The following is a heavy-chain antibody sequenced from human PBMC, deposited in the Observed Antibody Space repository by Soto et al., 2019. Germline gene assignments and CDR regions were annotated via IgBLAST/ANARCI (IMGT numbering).Heavy chain of an antibody. D-gene: IGHD2-2*01. Sequence: SETLSLTCAVYGGSFSGYYWSWIRQPPGKGLEWIGEISHSGSTNYNPSLKSRVTISVDTSKNQFSLKLSSVTAADTAVYYCARAPYQLLYWFDPWGQGTLVTVSS. CDR3: ARAPYQLLYWFDP. CDR1: GGSFSGYY. CDR2: ISHSGST. V-gene: IGHV4-34*01. J-gene: IGHJ5*02.